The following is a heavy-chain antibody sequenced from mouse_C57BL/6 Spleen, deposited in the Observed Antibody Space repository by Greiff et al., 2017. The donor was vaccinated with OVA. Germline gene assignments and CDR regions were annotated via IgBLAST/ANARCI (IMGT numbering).Heavy chain of an antibody. J-gene: IGHJ3*01. Sequence: EVQLVESGGGLVQPKGSLKLSCAASGFTFNTYAMHWVRQAPGKGLEWVARIRSKSSNYATYYADSVKDRFTISRDDSQSMLYLQMNNLKTEDTAMYYCVRDRKDGYDDGAWFAYWGQGTLVTVSA. V-gene: IGHV10-3*01. CDR2: IRSKSSNYAT. CDR3: VRDRKDGYDDGAWFAY. CDR1: GFTFNTYA. D-gene: IGHD2-2*01.